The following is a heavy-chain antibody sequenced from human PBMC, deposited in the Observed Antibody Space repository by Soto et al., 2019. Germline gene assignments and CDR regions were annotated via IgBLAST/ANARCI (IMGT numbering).Heavy chain of an antibody. CDR1: DLSFSNAY. V-gene: IGHV3-15*07. D-gene: IGHD2-15*01. CDR2: IKSKTDGGTI. J-gene: IGHJ4*02. Sequence: EVQLVESGGGLVKPGASLRLSCAASDLSFSNAYINWVRQAPGKGLEWVGRIKSKTDGGTIDYAAPVKGRFIISRDDSSNTVYLQMNSLKTEDPAVYYCTTRGALGYWGQGTLVTVSS. CDR3: TTRGALGY.